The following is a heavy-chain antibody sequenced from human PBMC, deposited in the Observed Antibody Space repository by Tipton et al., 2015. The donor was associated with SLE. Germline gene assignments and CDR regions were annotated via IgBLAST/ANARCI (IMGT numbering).Heavy chain of an antibody. Sequence: TLSLTCAVSGDSISRGGYSWNWVRQFPEKGLEWIGYIYYSGTTFYNPSLSSRLTISVDTSKNQFSLRLSSATAADTALYYCARHVGVAYYYAMDVWGQGTTVVISS. V-gene: IGHV4-31*11. J-gene: IGHJ6*02. CDR2: IYYSGTT. CDR1: GDSISRGGYS. CDR3: ARHVGVAYYYAMDV. D-gene: IGHD2-15*01.